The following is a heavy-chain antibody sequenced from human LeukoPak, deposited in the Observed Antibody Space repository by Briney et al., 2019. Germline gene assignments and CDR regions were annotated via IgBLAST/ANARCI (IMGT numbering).Heavy chain of an antibody. CDR2: INHSGST. D-gene: IGHD3-10*01. CDR3: ARRPRVMVRGVGHYYYYYMDV. J-gene: IGHJ6*03. Sequence: SETLSLTCAVYGGSFSGYYWSWIRQPPGKGLEWIGEINHSGSTNYNPSLKSRVTISVDTSKNQFSLKLSSVTAADTAVYYCARRPRVMVRGVGHYYYYYMDVWGKGTTVTISS. CDR1: GGSFSGYY. V-gene: IGHV4-34*01.